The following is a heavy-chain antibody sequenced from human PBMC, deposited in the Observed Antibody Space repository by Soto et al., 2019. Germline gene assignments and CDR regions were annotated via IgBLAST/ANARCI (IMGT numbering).Heavy chain of an antibody. CDR2: IYYSGST. Sequence: SETLSLTCTVSGGSISSSSYYWGWIRQPPGKRLEWIGSIYYSGSTYYNPSLKSRVTISVDTSKNQFPLKLSSVTAADTAVYYCSRLSVSYCSGGSCYSPYYYMDVWGKGTTVTVSS. CDR1: GGSISSSSYY. CDR3: SRLSVSYCSGGSCYSPYYYMDV. D-gene: IGHD2-15*01. V-gene: IGHV4-39*01. J-gene: IGHJ6*03.